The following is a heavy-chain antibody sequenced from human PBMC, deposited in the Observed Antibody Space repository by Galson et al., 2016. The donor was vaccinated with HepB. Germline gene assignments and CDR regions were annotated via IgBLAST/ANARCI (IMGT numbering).Heavy chain of an antibody. V-gene: IGHV3-7*03. CDR2: IKQDGSEK. CDR3: ATIGSGGSYTRALHH. Sequence: SLRLSCAGSGFTFNMYWMSWVRQAPGKGLEWVANIKQDGSEKYYVDSVKGRFTISRHNAKNSLYLQMDSLRADDTAIYYCATIGSGGSYTRALHHWGQGTLVPVSS. CDR1: GFTFNMYW. D-gene: IGHD3-10*01. J-gene: IGHJ5*02.